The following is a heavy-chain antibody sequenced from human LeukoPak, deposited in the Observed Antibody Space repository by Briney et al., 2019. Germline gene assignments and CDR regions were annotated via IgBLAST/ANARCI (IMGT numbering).Heavy chain of an antibody. CDR1: GFTFSSYW. J-gene: IGHJ4*02. V-gene: IGHV3-30*03. CDR2: ISYDGSNK. CDR3: ARDVDY. Sequence: GGSLRLSCAASGFTFSSYWMSWVRQAPGRGLEWVALISYDGSNKYYADSVKGRFTISRDNSKNTLYLQMNSLRAEDTAVYYCARDVDYWGQGTLVTVSS.